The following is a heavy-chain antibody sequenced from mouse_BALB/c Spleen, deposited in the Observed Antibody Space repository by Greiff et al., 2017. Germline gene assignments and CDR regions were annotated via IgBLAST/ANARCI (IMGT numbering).Heavy chain of an antibody. J-gene: IGHJ1*01. V-gene: IGHV2-9*02. CDR2: IWAGGST. CDR1: GFSLTSYG. Sequence: VKLMESGPGLVAPSQSLSITCTVSGFSLTSYGVHWVRQPPGKGLEWLGVIWAGGSTNYNSALMSRLSISKDNSKSQVFLKMNSLQTDDTAMYYCARGYGNYDWYFDVWGAGTTVTVSS. CDR3: ARGYGNYDWYFDV. D-gene: IGHD2-10*02.